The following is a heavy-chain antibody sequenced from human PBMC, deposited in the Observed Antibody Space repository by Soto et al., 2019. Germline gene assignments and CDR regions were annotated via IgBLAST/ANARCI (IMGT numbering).Heavy chain of an antibody. CDR3: ARRLTDYDFWSGAKYNWFDP. Sequence: ASVKVSCKASGYTFASYGISWVRQAPGQGLEWMGWISAYNGNTNYAQKLQGRVTMTTDTFTRTAYMEVRSLRSDDTAVYYCARRLTDYDFWSGAKYNWFDPWGQGTLVTVSS. CDR2: ISAYNGNT. CDR1: GYTFASYG. V-gene: IGHV1-18*01. J-gene: IGHJ5*02. D-gene: IGHD3-3*01.